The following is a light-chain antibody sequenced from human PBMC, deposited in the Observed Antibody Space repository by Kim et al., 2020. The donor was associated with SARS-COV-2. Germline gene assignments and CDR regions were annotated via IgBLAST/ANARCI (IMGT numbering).Light chain of an antibody. CDR1: QSITSY. CDR2: AAT. CDR3: QQRTNWPRYS. V-gene: IGKV3-11*01. Sequence: EIVLTQSPATLSLSPGERATLPCRASQSITSYLAWYQHKPGQAPRLLIYAATNRATGIPARFSGSGSGTDFTLTISSQEPEDFAVYYCQQRTNWPRYSFGQGTKLEI. J-gene: IGKJ2*01.